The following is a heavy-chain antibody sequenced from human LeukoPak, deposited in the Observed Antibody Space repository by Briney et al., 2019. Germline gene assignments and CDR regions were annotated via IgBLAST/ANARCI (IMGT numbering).Heavy chain of an antibody. CDR2: ISSSDGRT. D-gene: IGHD3-9*01. Sequence: PGGSLRLSCAASGFTFSSHAMSWVRQAPGKGLEWVSAISSSDGRTDYADSVRGRFTISRDNSKNTLYLQMNSLRPEDTAVYYCAKEGDDILTPYDYWGQGTLVTVSS. J-gene: IGHJ4*02. CDR1: GFTFSSHA. V-gene: IGHV3-23*01. CDR3: AKEGDDILTPYDY.